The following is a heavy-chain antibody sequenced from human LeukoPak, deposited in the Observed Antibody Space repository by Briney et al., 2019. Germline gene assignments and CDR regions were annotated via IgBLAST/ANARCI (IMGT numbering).Heavy chain of an antibody. CDR1: GGSISSSSYY. CDR3: ARDITMVRGVTT. D-gene: IGHD3-10*01. V-gene: IGHV4-39*06. CDR2: IYYSGST. J-gene: IGHJ5*02. Sequence: SETLSLTCTVSGGSISSSSYYWGWIRQPPGKGLEWIGSIYYSGSTYYNPSLKSRVTISVDTSKNQFPLKLSSVTAADTAVYYCARDITMVRGVTTWGQGTLATVSS.